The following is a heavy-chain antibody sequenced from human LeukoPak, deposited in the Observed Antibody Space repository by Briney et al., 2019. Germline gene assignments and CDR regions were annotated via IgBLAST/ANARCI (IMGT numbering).Heavy chain of an antibody. CDR3: ARDSGYSYGVDY. Sequence: SETLSLTCAVSGGSISSGGYSWSWIRQPPGKGLEWIGYIYHSGSTYYNPSLKSRVTISVDRSKNQFSLKLSSVTAADTAAYYCARDSGYSYGVDYWGQGTLVTVSS. V-gene: IGHV4-30-2*01. CDR1: GGSISSGGYS. D-gene: IGHD5-18*01. CDR2: IYHSGST. J-gene: IGHJ4*02.